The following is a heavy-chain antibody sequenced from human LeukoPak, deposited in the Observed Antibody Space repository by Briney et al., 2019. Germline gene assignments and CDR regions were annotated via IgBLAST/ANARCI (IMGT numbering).Heavy chain of an antibody. V-gene: IGHV4-34*01. CDR1: GGSFSGYY. CDR2: INHSGST. Sequence: SETLSLTCAVYGGSFSGYYWSWIRQPPGKGLEWIGEINHSGSTNYNPSLKSRVTISVDTSKNQFSLKLSSVTAADTAVYYCARPFIAVADSGHWGQGTLVTVSS. D-gene: IGHD6-19*01. J-gene: IGHJ1*01. CDR3: ARPFIAVADSGH.